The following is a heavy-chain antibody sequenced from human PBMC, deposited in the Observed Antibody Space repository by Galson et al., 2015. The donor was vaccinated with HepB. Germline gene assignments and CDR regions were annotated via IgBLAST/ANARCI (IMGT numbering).Heavy chain of an antibody. CDR2: IIPIFGTA. CDR1: GGTFSSYA. J-gene: IGHJ6*02. Sequence: QSGAEVKEPGASVKVSCKASGGTFSSYAISWVRQAPGQGLEWMGGIIPIFGTANYAQKFQGRVTITADKSTSTAYMELSSLRSEDTAVYYCARPGGIAVAGGYYGMDVWGQGTTVTVSS. V-gene: IGHV1-69*06. D-gene: IGHD6-19*01. CDR3: ARPGGIAVAGGYYGMDV.